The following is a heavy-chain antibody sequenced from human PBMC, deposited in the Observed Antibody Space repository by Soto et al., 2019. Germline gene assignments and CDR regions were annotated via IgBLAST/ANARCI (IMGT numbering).Heavy chain of an antibody. V-gene: IGHV1-69*02. CDR3: AREIAVAGKTSDVFDI. CDR1: GGTFSSYT. Sequence: ASVKVSCKASGGTFSSYTFSWVRQAPGQGLEWMGRIVPILGIGNYAQKFQGSVTITADKSTSTAYMELSSLRSEDTAVYYCAREIAVAGKTSDVFDIWGQGTMVTVSS. J-gene: IGHJ3*02. D-gene: IGHD6-19*01. CDR2: IVPILGIG.